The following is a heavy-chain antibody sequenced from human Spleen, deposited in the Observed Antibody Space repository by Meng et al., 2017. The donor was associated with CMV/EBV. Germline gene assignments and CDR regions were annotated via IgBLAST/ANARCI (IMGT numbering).Heavy chain of an antibody. D-gene: IGHD3-10*01. J-gene: IGHJ4*02. Sequence: QVQLQESAPGLVKPSETLSLTCTVSGGSISSYYWSWIRQPAGKGLEWVGRIYTSGSTNYNPSLKSRVTMSVDTSKNQFSLKLSSVTAADTAVYYCARWGLWFGELSFDYWGQGTLVTVSS. CDR1: GGSISSYY. CDR3: ARWGLWFGELSFDY. V-gene: IGHV4-4*07. CDR2: IYTSGST.